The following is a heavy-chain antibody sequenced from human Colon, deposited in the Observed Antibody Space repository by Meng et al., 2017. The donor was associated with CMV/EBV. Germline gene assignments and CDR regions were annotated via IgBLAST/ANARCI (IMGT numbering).Heavy chain of an antibody. V-gene: IGHV4-39*07. CDR3: ARGRVMYGMDV. CDR2: INHSGST. CDR1: GGSISSGDYY. D-gene: IGHD2-21*01. Sequence: GSLRLSCTVSGGSISSGDYYWSWIRQPPGKGLEWIGEINHSGSTNYNPSLKSRVTISVDTSKNQFSLKLSSVTAADTAAYYCARGRVMYGMDVWGQGTTVTVSS. J-gene: IGHJ6*02.